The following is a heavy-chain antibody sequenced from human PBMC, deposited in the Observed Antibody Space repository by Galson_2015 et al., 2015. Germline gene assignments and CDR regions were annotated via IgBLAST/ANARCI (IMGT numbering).Heavy chain of an antibody. D-gene: IGHD6-19*01. CDR1: GFTFSSYG. CDR2: ISYDGSNK. Sequence: SLRLSCAASGFTFSSYGMHWVLQAPGKGLEWVAVISYDGSNKYYADSVKGRFTISRDNSKNTLYLQMNSLRAEDTAVYYCAKVRGMAVAAEGDYWGQGTLVTVSS. V-gene: IGHV3-30*18. CDR3: AKVRGMAVAAEGDY. J-gene: IGHJ4*02.